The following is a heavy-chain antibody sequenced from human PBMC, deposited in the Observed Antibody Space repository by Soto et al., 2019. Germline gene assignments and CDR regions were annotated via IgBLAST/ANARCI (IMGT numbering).Heavy chain of an antibody. J-gene: IGHJ4*02. D-gene: IGHD3-10*01. CDR1: GFSFRTYA. V-gene: IGHV3-30-3*01. CDR2: VSYDGGTR. Sequence: QVQLVESGGGVVQPGRSLRLSCVASGFSFRTYAMQWVRQAPGKGLEWVAVVSYDGGTRFYADSVRGRFTISRDNSKITLYLDIHSLKIEDTAVYYCAREDYKYDLGAVDLWGRGAVVAVSS. CDR3: AREDYKYDLGAVDL.